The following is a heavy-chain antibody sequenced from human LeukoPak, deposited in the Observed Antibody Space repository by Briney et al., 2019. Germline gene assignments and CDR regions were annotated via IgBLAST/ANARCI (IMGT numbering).Heavy chain of an antibody. CDR1: GFTFSSYG. CDR3: TRHPNDYVWGSYRYSEGDWFDP. V-gene: IGHV3-73*01. Sequence: GGSLRLSCAASGFTFSSYGMHWVRQASGKGLEWVGRIRSKANSYATAYAASVKGRFTISRDDSKNTAYLQMNSLKTEDTAVYYCTRHPNDYVWGSYRYSEGDWFDPWGQGTLVTVSS. D-gene: IGHD3-16*02. CDR2: IRSKANSYAT. J-gene: IGHJ5*02.